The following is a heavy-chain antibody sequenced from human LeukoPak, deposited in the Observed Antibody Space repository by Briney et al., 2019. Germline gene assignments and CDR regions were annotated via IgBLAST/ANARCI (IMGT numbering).Heavy chain of an antibody. J-gene: IGHJ6*02. CDR3: AKGKTAAEVVHYGMDV. CDR1: GFTFSSYS. CDR2: ISSSSSTI. Sequence: GGSLRLSCAASGFTFSSYSMNWVRQAPGKGLEWVSYISSSSSTIYYADSVKGRFTISRDNAKNSLYLQMNSLRAEDTAVYYCAKGKTAAEVVHYGMDVWGQGTTVTVSS. V-gene: IGHV3-48*01. D-gene: IGHD6-13*01.